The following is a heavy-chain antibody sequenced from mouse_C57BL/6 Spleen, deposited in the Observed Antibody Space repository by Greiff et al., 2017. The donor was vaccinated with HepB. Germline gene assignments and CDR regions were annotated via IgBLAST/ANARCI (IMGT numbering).Heavy chain of an antibody. Sequence: EVQVVESGGDLVKPGGSLKLSCAASGFTFSSYGMSWVRQTPDKRLEWVATISSGGSYTYYPDSVKGRFTISRDNAKNTLFLQMTSLRSEDTAMYYCARGSGTDYFDYWGQGTTLTVSS. V-gene: IGHV5-6*01. J-gene: IGHJ2*01. CDR1: GFTFSSYG. CDR3: ARGSGTDYFDY. CDR2: ISSGGSYT. D-gene: IGHD4-1*01.